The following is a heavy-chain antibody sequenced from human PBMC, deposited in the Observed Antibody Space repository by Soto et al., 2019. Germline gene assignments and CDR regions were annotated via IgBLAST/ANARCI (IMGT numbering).Heavy chain of an antibody. CDR3: ASWDYDVLTGYSYDD. V-gene: IGHV1-69*01. CDR2: IIPMIGRT. D-gene: IGHD3-9*01. CDR1: GGTFNNYG. J-gene: IGHJ4*02. Sequence: QVQLVQSGAEVKKPGSSVKVSCKASGGTFNNYGMGWVRQAPGQGLEWMGGIIPMIGRTNYAQKFQVRLTLTADASRRTASMELRSVRSDDTAVYYCASWDYDVLTGYSYDDWGQGTLVTVSS.